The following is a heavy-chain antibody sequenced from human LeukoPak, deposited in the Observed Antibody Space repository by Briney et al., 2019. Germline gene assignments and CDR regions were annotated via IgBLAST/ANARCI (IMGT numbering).Heavy chain of an antibody. CDR1: GGSFSGYY. D-gene: IGHD6-13*01. Sequence: SETLSLTCAVYGGSFSGYYWSWIRQLPGKGLEWIGEINHSGSTNYNPSLKSRVTISVDTSKNQFSLKLSSVTAADTAVYYCARGLLYSSSWGRPYYFDYWGQGTLVTVSS. J-gene: IGHJ4*02. CDR2: INHSGST. CDR3: ARGLLYSSSWGRPYYFDY. V-gene: IGHV4-34*01.